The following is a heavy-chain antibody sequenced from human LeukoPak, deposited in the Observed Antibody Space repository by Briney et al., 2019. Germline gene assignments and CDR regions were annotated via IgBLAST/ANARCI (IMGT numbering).Heavy chain of an antibody. V-gene: IGHV4-34*01. CDR2: INHSGST. CDR1: GGSFSGYY. D-gene: IGHD3-22*01. CDR3: ARDNYYDSSGYD. Sequence: SETLSLTCAVYGGSFSGYYWSWIRQPPGKGLEWIGEINHSGSTNYNPSLKSRVTISVDTSKNQFSLKLSSVAAADTAVYYCARDNYYDSSGYDWGQGTLVTVSS. J-gene: IGHJ4*02.